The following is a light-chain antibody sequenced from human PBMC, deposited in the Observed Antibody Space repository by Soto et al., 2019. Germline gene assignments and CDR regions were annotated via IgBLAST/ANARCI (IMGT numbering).Light chain of an antibody. V-gene: IGKV2-40*01. J-gene: IGKJ4*01. CDR3: MQRIEFPLT. Sequence: DIEMTQAPLSLTVTPGEPASISCRSSQSLLDSDDGNTYLDWYLQKPGQSPQLLIYTVSYRASGVPDRFSGSGSGTDFTLKISRVEAEDVGVYYCMQRIEFPLTFGGGTKVDI. CDR1: QSLLDSDDGNTY. CDR2: TVS.